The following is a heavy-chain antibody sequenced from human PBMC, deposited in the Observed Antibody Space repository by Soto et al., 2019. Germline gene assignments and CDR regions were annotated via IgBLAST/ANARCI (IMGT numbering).Heavy chain of an antibody. CDR2: IYVHDDK. Sequence: SGPTLVNPTQTHTLTCTFSGFSLSTSGVGVGWIGQPPGKSLEWLALIYVHDDKRYSPSLMSRLTITKDTSNNRVVLTMTNVDPVDTAPYYCAHRRDSSGYYYRGYFDYWGQGTPVTVSS. CDR3: AHRRDSSGYYYRGYFDY. J-gene: IGHJ4*02. D-gene: IGHD3-22*01. CDR1: GFSLSTSGVG. V-gene: IGHV2-5*01.